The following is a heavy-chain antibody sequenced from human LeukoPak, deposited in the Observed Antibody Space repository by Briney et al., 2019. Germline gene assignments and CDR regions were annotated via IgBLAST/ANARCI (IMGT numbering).Heavy chain of an antibody. D-gene: IGHD3-3*01. Sequence: PSETLSLTCTVSGGSISSSSYYWGWIRQPPGKGLEWIGSIYYSGSTYYNSSLKSRVTISVDTSKNQFSLKLSSVTAADPAVYYCAGSYYDFWSGYPLWFDPWGQGTLVTVSS. J-gene: IGHJ5*02. CDR3: AGSYYDFWSGYPLWFDP. CDR2: IYYSGST. CDR1: GGSISSSSYY. V-gene: IGHV4-39*01.